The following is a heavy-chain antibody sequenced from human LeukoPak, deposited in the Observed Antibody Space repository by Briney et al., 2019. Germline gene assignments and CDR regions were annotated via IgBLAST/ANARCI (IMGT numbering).Heavy chain of an antibody. CDR2: IKSKTDGGTT. Sequence: GGSLRLSCAASGFTFSNAWMSWVRQASGKGLEWVGRIKSKTDGGTTDYAAPVKGRFTISRDDSKNTLYLQMNSLKTEDTAVYYCTTYDFWSVSYAFDIWGQGTMVTVSS. CDR1: GFTFSNAW. D-gene: IGHD3-3*01. CDR3: TTYDFWSVSYAFDI. V-gene: IGHV3-15*01. J-gene: IGHJ3*02.